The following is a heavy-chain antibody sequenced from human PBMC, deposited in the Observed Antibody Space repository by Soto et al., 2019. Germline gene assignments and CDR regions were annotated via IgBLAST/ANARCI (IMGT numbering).Heavy chain of an antibody. CDR1: GGSISSYY. V-gene: IGHV4-59*01. CDR3: ARKDIVVVAAARSYYYYYMDV. CDR2: IYYSGST. D-gene: IGHD2-2*01. J-gene: IGHJ6*03. Sequence: PSETLSLTXTVSGGSISSYYWSWIRQPPGKGLEWIGYIYYSGSTNYNPSLKSRVTISVDTSKNQFSLKLSSVTAADTAVYYCARKDIVVVAAARSYYYYYMDVWGKGTTVTVSS.